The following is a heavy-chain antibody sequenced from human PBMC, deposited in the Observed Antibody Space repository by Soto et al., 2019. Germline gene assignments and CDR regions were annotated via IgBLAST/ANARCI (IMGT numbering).Heavy chain of an antibody. CDR3: ASRYCISTSCYVGYYGMDV. D-gene: IGHD2-2*01. V-gene: IGHV4-4*02. J-gene: IGHJ6*02. Sequence: QVQLQESGPGLVKPSGTLSLTCAVSGGSISSSNWWSWVRQPPGKGLEWIGEIYHSGSTNYNPSHKSRVTISVDKSKNQFSLKLSSVTAADTAVYYCASRYCISTSCYVGYYGMDVWGQGTTVTVSS. CDR2: IYHSGST. CDR1: GGSISSSNW.